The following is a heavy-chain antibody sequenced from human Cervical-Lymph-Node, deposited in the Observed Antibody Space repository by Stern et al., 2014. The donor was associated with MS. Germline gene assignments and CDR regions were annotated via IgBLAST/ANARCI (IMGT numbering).Heavy chain of an antibody. J-gene: IGHJ4*02. V-gene: IGHV1-46*01. CDR1: GYTFTNYY. D-gene: IGHD3-9*01. Sequence: QVQLVQSGAEVKKPGASVKISCKASGYTFTNYYMHWVRQAPGQGLEWMGIINTRDGSTSYAQKFEGRVTMTTDTYTSTVNMALSSLTSGYTAVYYCARLRSYNFLTDYIDYWGQGTLVTVSS. CDR3: ARLRSYNFLTDYIDY. CDR2: INTRDGST.